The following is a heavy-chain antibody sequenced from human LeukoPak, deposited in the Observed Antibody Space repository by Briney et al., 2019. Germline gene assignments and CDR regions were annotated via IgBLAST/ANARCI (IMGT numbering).Heavy chain of an antibody. V-gene: IGHV3-23*01. CDR1: GFTFSSYA. CDR3: AKAEVPAAMAPPDY. J-gene: IGHJ4*02. Sequence: GGSLRLSCAASGFTFSSYAMSWVRQAPGKGLEWVSAISGSGGSTYYADSVKGRFTIPRDNSKNTLYLQMNSLRAEDTAVYYCAKAEVPAAMAPPDYWAREPWSPSRQ. CDR2: ISGSGGST. D-gene: IGHD2-2*01.